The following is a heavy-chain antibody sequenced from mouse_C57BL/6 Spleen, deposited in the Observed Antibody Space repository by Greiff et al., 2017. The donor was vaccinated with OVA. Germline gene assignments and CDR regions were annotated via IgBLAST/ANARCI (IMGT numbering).Heavy chain of an antibody. Sequence: VQLQQSGAELARPGASVKLSCKASGYTFTSYGISWVKQRTGQGLEWIGEIYPRSGNTYYNEKFKGKATLTADKSSSTAYMELRSLTSEDSAVYFCERSRYYYGSSGNYFDYWGQGTTLTVSS. CDR2: IYPRSGNT. J-gene: IGHJ2*01. CDR1: GYTFTSYG. CDR3: ERSRYYYGSSGNYFDY. V-gene: IGHV1-81*01. D-gene: IGHD1-1*01.